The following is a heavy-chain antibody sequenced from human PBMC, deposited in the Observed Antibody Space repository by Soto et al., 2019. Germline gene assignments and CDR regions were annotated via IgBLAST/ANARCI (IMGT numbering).Heavy chain of an antibody. CDR2: INASGFGA. CDR1: GYIFAAYY. J-gene: IGHJ1*01. V-gene: IGHV1-46*01. CDR3: AREWSGSEH. Sequence: ASVKVSCKASGYIFAAYYIHWVRQAPGQGLEWMGMINASGFGAAYGQKFQGRVAVTTDTSASTVYMELSSLRPEDTAVYYCAREWSGSEHWG. D-gene: IGHD1-26*01.